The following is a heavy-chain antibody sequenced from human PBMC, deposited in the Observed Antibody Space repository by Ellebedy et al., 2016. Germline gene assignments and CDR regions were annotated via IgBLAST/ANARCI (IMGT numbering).Heavy chain of an antibody. CDR2: IRYDGHT. J-gene: IGHJ4*02. CDR3: ARDPDDSDFDY. D-gene: IGHD1-14*01. CDR1: GDSVTTRSHY. V-gene: IGHV4-39*07. Sequence: SETLSLTCTVSGDSVTTRSHYWGWIRQPPGKGLEWIASIRYDGHTYNNLSLKSRVTISLDPSKNQVSLRLSSVTAADTAVYYCARDPDDSDFDYWGQGTLASVSS.